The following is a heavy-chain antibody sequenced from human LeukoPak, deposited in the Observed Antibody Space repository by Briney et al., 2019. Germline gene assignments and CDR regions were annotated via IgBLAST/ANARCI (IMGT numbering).Heavy chain of an antibody. CDR1: GVTFSRTW. V-gene: IGHV3-48*01. D-gene: IGHD5-12*01. J-gene: IGHJ4*02. Sequence: PGGSLRLSCVASGVTFSRTWMGWLRQAPGKGLEWVSYISDSGAMYYADSVRGRFTISRENAQNSLFLQMNSLRAEDTAVYYCARDGGYRGYDADCWGQGTLVTVSS. CDR3: ARDGGYRGYDADC. CDR2: ISDSGAM.